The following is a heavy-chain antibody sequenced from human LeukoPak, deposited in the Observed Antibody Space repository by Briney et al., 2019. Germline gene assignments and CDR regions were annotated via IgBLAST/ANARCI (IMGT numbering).Heavy chain of an antibody. CDR2: IYTSGST. CDR1: GGSISSSSYY. J-gene: IGHJ4*02. CDR3: TRDGSSGY. D-gene: IGHD3-10*01. Sequence: SETLSLTCTVSGGSISSSSYYWGWIRQPAGKGLEWIGRIYTSGSTNYNPSLKSRVTISVDTSKNQFSLKLSSVTAADTAVYYCTRDGSSGYWGQGTLVTVSS. V-gene: IGHV4-61*02.